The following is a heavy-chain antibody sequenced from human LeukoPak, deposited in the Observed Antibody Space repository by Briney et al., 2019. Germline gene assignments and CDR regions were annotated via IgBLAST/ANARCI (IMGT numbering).Heavy chain of an antibody. D-gene: IGHD2-15*01. CDR2: IYHSGST. CDR3: VRLRWELLAPYFDP. J-gene: IGHJ5*02. CDR1: TDSTNTYY. V-gene: IGHV4-59*01. Sequence: SEPLSLTCSVSTDSTNTYYWSWIRQSPPKGLEWIGHIYHSGSTDYNPSFKSRVTISIDMSKKEFSLQLTSVTVADTAMYYCVRLRWELLAPYFDPWGQGAFVTVSS.